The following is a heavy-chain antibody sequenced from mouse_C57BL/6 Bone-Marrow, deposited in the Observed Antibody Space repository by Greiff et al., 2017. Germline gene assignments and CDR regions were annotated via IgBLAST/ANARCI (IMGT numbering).Heavy chain of an antibody. V-gene: IGHV5-9*01. CDR1: GFTFSSYT. D-gene: IGHD1-1*01. Sequence: EVQLMESGGGLVKPGGSLKLSCAASGFTFSSYTMSWVRQTPEKRLQWVADISGGGGNTYYPDSLKGRFTISRDNDKNILYLQMSSLRSEDTDLYYCSRQVTTVLATKYFDVWGTGTTVTVSS. CDR3: SRQVTTVLATKYFDV. J-gene: IGHJ1*03. CDR2: ISGGGGNT.